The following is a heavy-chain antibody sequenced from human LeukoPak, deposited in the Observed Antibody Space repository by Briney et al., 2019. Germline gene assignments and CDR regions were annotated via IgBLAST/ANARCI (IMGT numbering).Heavy chain of an antibody. CDR2: IYYSGST. J-gene: IGHJ6*02. CDR3: ARGSSIYCSGGSCYYGMDV. D-gene: IGHD2-15*01. V-gene: IGHV4-59*11. CDR1: GGSISSHY. Sequence: SETLSLTCTVSGGSISSHYRSWIRQPPGKGLEWIGYIYYSGSTNYNPSLKSRVTISVDTSKNQFSLKLSSVTAADTAVYYCARGSSIYCSGGSCYYGMDVWGQGTTVTVSS.